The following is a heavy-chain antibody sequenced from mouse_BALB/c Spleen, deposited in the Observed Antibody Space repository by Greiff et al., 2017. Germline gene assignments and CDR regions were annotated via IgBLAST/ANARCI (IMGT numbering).Heavy chain of an antibody. CDR1: GYTFTDYY. J-gene: IGHJ2*01. D-gene: IGHD2-10*02. Sequence: QVQLQQSGAELARPGASVKLSCKASGYTFTDYYINWVKQRTGQGLEWIGEIYPGSGNTYYNEKFKGKATPTADKSSSTAYMQLSSLTSEDSAVYFCARGYGNYGYFDYWGQGTTLTVSS. V-gene: IGHV1-77*01. CDR2: IYPGSGNT. CDR3: ARGYGNYGYFDY.